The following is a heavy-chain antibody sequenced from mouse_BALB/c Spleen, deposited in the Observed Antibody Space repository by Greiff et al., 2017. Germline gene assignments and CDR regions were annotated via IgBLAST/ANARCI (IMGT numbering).Heavy chain of an antibody. CDR1: GYTFTDYA. V-gene: IGHV1S137*01. J-gene: IGHJ4*01. CDR3: AYGNYEYYAMDY. D-gene: IGHD2-1*01. CDR2: ISTYYGDA. Sequence: VQLQQSGAELVRPGVSVKISCKGSGYTFTDYAMHWVKQSHAKSLEWIGVISTYYGDASYNQKFKGKATMTEDKSSSTAYMELARLTSEDSAIYYCAYGNYEYYAMDYWGQGTSVTVSS.